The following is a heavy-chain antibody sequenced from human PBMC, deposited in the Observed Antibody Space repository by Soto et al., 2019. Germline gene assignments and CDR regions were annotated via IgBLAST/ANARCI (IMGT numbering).Heavy chain of an antibody. J-gene: IGHJ4*02. CDR1: GGSISSYY. V-gene: IGHV4-59*01. CDR2: IYYSGST. Sequence: QVQLQESGPGLVKPSETLSLTCTVSGGSISSYYWSWIRQPPGKGLEWIGYIYYSGSTNYNPSLKSRVTISVDTSKNQFSLKLSSVTAADTAVYYCARASIAVAGLDYWGQGTLFTVSS. D-gene: IGHD6-19*01. CDR3: ARASIAVAGLDY.